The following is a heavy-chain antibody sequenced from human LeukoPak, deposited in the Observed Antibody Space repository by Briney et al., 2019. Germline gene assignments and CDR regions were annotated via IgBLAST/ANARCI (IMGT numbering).Heavy chain of an antibody. Sequence: SQTLSLTCTVSSGSFSSGGYYWSWIRQHPGKGLEWIGYIHYSGSTYYNPSLKSRVTISVDTSKKQFSLKMNSVTAAGTAVYYCARSLTNSFDYWGQGTLVTVSS. CDR1: SGSFSSGGYY. V-gene: IGHV4-31*03. CDR2: IHYSGST. CDR3: ARSLTNSFDY. D-gene: IGHD4-11*01. J-gene: IGHJ4*02.